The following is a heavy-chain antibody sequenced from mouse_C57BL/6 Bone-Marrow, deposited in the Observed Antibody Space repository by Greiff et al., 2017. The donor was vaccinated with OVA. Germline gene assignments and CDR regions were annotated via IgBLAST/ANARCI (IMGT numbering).Heavy chain of an antibody. CDR1: GFSLTSYA. Sequence: VQRVESGPGLVAPSQSLSITCTASGFSLTSYAISWVRQPPGQGLEWLGVIWTAGGTTYNSALKSRLSISKDNSKSQVFLKMNSLQTHNTARYDCARDRDDNSGDYFDYWGQGTTLTVSS. V-gene: IGHV2-9-1*01. CDR2: IWTAGGT. D-gene: IGHD2-14*01. CDR3: ARDRDDNSGDYFDY. J-gene: IGHJ2*01.